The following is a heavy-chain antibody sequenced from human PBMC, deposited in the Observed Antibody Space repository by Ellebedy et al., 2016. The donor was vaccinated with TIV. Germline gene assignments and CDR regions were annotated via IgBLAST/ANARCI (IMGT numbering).Heavy chain of an antibody. CDR1: GFTFSSYS. V-gene: IGHV3-21*04. D-gene: IGHD6-19*01. CDR2: ISSSSSYI. CDR3: ARAPREQWLPFDY. Sequence: GESLKISCAASGFTFSSYSMNWVRQAPGKGLEWVSSISSSSSYIYYADSVKGRFTISRDNAKNSLYLQMNSLRAEDTAVYYCARAPREQWLPFDYWGQGTLVTVSS. J-gene: IGHJ4*02.